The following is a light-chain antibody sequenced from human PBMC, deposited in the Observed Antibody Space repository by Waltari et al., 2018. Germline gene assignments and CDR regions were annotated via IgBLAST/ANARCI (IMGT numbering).Light chain of an antibody. V-gene: IGKV1-8*01. J-gene: IGKJ4*01. CDR3: QQYYTNPLT. CDR1: QGISSY. Sequence: IQMTLSPSPLSSSVGDRVTITCRASQGISSYLAWYQQRPGKAPRLLVYAASTLQSGVPSRFSGSGSGTDFTLTIGCLQSEDFVSYYCQQYYTNPLTFGGGTKVEI. CDR2: AAS.